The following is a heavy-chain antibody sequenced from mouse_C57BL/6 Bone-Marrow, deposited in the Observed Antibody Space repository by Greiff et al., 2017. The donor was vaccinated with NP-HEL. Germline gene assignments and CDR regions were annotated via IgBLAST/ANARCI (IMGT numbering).Heavy chain of an antibody. CDR2: INPNNGGT. CDR3: ARARQLRLRSYFDY. D-gene: IGHD3-2*02. V-gene: IGHV1-22*01. J-gene: IGHJ2*01. Sequence: EVQLQQSGPELVKPGASVKMSCKASGYTFTDYNMHWVKQSHGKSLEWIGYINPNNGGTSYNQKFKGKATLTVNKSSSTAYMELRSLTSEDSAVYYWARARQLRLRSYFDYWGQGTTLTVSA. CDR1: GYTFTDYN.